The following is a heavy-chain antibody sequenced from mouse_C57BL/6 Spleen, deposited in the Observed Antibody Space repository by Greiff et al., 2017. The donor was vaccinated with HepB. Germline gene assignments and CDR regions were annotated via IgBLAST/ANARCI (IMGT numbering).Heavy chain of an antibody. CDR2: IYPSDSET. Sequence: QVQLQQPGAELVRPGSSVKLSCKASGYTFTSYWMDWVKQRPGQGLEWIGNIYPSDSETHYNQKFKDKATLTVDKSSSTAYMQLSSLTSEDSAVYYCARLGGLRRDYYAMDYWGQGTSVTVSS. D-gene: IGHD2-4*01. J-gene: IGHJ4*01. CDR1: GYTFTSYW. V-gene: IGHV1-61*01. CDR3: ARLGGLRRDYYAMDY.